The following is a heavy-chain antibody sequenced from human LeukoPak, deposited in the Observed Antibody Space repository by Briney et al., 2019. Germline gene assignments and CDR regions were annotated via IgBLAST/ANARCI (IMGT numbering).Heavy chain of an antibody. CDR2: ISSSSSYI. D-gene: IGHD4-17*01. Sequence: GGSLRLSCAASGFTFSSYSMNWVRQAPGKGLEWVSSISSSSSYIYYADSVKGRFTISRDNAKNSLYLQMNSLRAEDTAVYYCARDDYGDYPYYFDYWGQGTLVTVSS. V-gene: IGHV3-21*01. CDR3: ARDDYGDYPYYFDY. CDR1: GFTFSSYS. J-gene: IGHJ4*02.